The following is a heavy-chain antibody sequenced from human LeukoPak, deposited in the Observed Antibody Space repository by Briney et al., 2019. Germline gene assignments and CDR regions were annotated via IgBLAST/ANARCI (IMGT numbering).Heavy chain of an antibody. CDR3: ARGANFDWLVSSFDY. J-gene: IGHJ4*02. D-gene: IGHD3-9*01. Sequence: SQTLSLTCAVSGGSISSGGYSWSWIRQPPGKGLEWIGYIYHSGSTNYNPSLKSRVTISVDTSKNQFSLKLSSVTAADTAVYYCARGANFDWLVSSFDYWGQGTLVTVSS. CDR2: IYHSGST. CDR1: GGSISSGGYS. V-gene: IGHV4-30-2*01.